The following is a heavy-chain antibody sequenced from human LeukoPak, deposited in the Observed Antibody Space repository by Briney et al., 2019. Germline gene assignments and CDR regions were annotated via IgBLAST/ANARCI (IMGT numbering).Heavy chain of an antibody. Sequence: GGSLRLSCAASGFTFSSYGMHWVRQAPGKGLEWVGRIKTKTDGGTTDYAAPVKGRFTISKDDSKNTLYLQMNSLKTEDTAVYYCTTDPRNSYYFDYWGQGTLVTVSS. D-gene: IGHD1-14*01. CDR2: IKTKTDGGTT. J-gene: IGHJ4*02. V-gene: IGHV3-15*01. CDR1: GFTFSSYG. CDR3: TTDPRNSYYFDY.